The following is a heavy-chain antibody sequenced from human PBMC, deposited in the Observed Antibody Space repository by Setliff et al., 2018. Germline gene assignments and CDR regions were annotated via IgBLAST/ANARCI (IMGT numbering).Heavy chain of an antibody. V-gene: IGHV3-7*01. Sequence: GGSLRLSCAASGGFTFSNYWMHWVRQAPGKGLVWVSTITDSGSKILYVDSVKGRFTISRDNAKTSLYLQMDSLRAEDTAVYFCARSPGWIPWFDSWGQGTLVTVSS. CDR3: ARSPGWIPWFDS. CDR1: GGFTFSNYW. CDR2: ITDSGSKI. D-gene: IGHD5-18*01. J-gene: IGHJ5*01.